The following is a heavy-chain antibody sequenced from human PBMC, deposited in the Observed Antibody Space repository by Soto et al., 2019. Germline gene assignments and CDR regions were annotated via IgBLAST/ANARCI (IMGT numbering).Heavy chain of an antibody. V-gene: IGHV3-74*01. CDR3: TRSITGFSYADS. CDR2: INGDGSDT. Sequence: EVQLVESGGVLVQPGGSLRLSCAASGFTFSTYWMHWVRQAPGKGLVWVSRINGDGSDTVYVDSVKGRFTISRDNAKNTLYLLMNSLRAEDTAVYYCTRSITGFSYADSWGRGTLVTVSS. D-gene: IGHD2-2*01. CDR1: GFTFSTYW. J-gene: IGHJ4*02.